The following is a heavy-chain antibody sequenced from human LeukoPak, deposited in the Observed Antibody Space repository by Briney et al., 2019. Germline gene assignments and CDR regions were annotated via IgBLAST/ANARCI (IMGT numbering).Heavy chain of an antibody. CDR1: GFTFSDYY. D-gene: IGHD4-17*01. V-gene: IGHV3-7*01. CDR3: ARDRRPTIYGGLDS. CDR2: IKHDGSDS. J-gene: IGHJ4*02. Sequence: GGPLRLSCAASGFTFSDYYMSWIRQAPGKGLEWVANIKHDGSDSFYVDSVKGRFTISRDNSENSLYLQMHSLRVEDTAMYFCARDRRPTIYGGLDSWGQGTVVTVSS.